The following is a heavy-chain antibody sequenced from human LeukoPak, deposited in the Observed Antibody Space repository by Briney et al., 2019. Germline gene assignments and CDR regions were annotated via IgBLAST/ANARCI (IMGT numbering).Heavy chain of an antibody. J-gene: IGHJ6*03. D-gene: IGHD6-13*01. CDR1: GGSISSHY. V-gene: IGHV4-59*11. CDR2: IYYTGST. CDR3: GRSFRTPGIHHYYMDV. Sequence: SETLSLTCTVSGGSISSHYWSWVRQPPGKGLEGIGYIYYTGSTNYNPSLKSRVTMSVDTSKNQLSLKLTSVTAADTAVYYCGRSFRTPGIHHYYMDVWGTGTTVTVSS.